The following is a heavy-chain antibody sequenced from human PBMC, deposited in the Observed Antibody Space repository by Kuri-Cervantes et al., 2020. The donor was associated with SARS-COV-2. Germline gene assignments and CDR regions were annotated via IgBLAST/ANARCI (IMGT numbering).Heavy chain of an antibody. Sequence: ASVKVSCKASGYTFTNNDINWVRQASGQGLEWMGWMNPDTGNAGYAQKFQGRVTVTADESTRTVYMELSSLRSDDTAVYYCARDCSGTDCYVIVYGLSDWGQGTLVTVSS. CDR2: MNPDTGNA. V-gene: IGHV1-8*02. CDR3: ARDCSGTDCYVIVYGLSD. D-gene: IGHD2-2*01. J-gene: IGHJ4*02. CDR1: GYTFTNND.